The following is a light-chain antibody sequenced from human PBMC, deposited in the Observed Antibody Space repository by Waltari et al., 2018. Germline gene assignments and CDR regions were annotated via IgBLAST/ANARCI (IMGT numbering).Light chain of an antibody. Sequence: DIQMTQSPSSLSASVGDRVTITCRASQGISTYLAWFQHKPGKAPKALIYAASRLQAEVPPRFSGSGSGTDFTLTISSLQPEDFATYYCHHYNDYPYTFGQGTKLEI. J-gene: IGKJ2*01. CDR3: HHYNDYPYT. CDR1: QGISTY. CDR2: AAS. V-gene: IGKV1-16*01.